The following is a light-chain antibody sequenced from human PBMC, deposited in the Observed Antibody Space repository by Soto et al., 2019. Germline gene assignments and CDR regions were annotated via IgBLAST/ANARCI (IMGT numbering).Light chain of an antibody. J-gene: IGLJ3*02. CDR2: VNSDGSH. Sequence: QPVLTQSPSASASLGASVKLTCTLSSGHSNYAIAWHQQQPEKGPRYLMKVNSDGSHNKGDGIPDRFSGSSSGAERYLTISSLQSEDEADYYCQTWGTGNWVFGGGTKLTVL. V-gene: IGLV4-69*02. CDR3: QTWGTGNWV. CDR1: SGHSNYA.